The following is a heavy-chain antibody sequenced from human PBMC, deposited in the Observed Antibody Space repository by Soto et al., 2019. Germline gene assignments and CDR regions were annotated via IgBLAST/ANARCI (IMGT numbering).Heavy chain of an antibody. D-gene: IGHD1-7*01. V-gene: IGHV3-30-3*01. CDR1: GFTFSSYA. CDR3: ARDGASQLELPLYGMDV. CDR2: ISYDGSNK. J-gene: IGHJ6*02. Sequence: GGSLRLSCASSGFTFSSYAMHLVRQAPGKGLEWVAVISYDGSNKYYADSVKGRFTISRDNSKNTLYLQMNSLRAEDTAVYYCARDGASQLELPLYGMDVWGQGTTVTVSS.